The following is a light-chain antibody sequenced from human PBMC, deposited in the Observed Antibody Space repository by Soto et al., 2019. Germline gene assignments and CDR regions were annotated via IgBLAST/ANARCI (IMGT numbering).Light chain of an antibody. CDR3: QQYNNWPET. CDR2: DAS. J-gene: IGKJ1*01. CDR1: QSVSSN. Sequence: EIVMTQSPATLSVSQGERATLSCRASQSVSSNLAWYQQKVGPAPRVLIYDASTRATGIPGRFRGSGSGTDFPLAISSLRSEDFAVYYCQQYNNWPETFGQGTKVDIK. V-gene: IGKV3-15*01.